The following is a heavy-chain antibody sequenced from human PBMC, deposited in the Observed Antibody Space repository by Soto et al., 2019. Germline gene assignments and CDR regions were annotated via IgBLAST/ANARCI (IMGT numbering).Heavy chain of an antibody. CDR1: GGSISSYY. V-gene: IGHV4-59*01. Sequence: PSETLSLTCTVSGGSISSYYWSWIRQPPGKGLEWIGYIYYSGSTNYNPSLKSRVTISVDTSKNQFSLKLSSVTAADTAVYYCARVDCSCCSCYSRWAWFYPWGQGTLVTVSS. J-gene: IGHJ5*02. CDR3: ARVDCSCCSCYSRWAWFYP. D-gene: IGHD2-15*01. CDR2: IYYSGST.